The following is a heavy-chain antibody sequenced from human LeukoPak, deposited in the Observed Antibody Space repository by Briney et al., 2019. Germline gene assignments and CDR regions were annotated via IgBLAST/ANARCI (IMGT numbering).Heavy chain of an antibody. CDR3: ARRRSGYSYGL. CDR2: IYYSGST. D-gene: IGHD5-18*01. CDR1: GFTFSSYA. J-gene: IGHJ4*02. V-gene: IGHV4-59*08. Sequence: GSLRLSCAASGFTFSSYAMSWIRQPPGKGLEWIGYIYYSGSTNYNPSLKSRVTISVDTSKNQFSLKLSSVTAADTAVYYCARRRSGYSYGLWGQGTLVTVSS.